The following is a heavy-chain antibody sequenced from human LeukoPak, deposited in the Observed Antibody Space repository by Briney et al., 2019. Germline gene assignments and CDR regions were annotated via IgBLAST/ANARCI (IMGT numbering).Heavy chain of an antibody. CDR2: ITSSGDTI. CDR1: GFTFSDYY. D-gene: IGHD7-27*01. J-gene: IGHJ4*02. V-gene: IGHV3-11*01. CDR3: AREGGNWGEGYFDY. Sequence: PGGSLRLSSAASGFTFSDYYMSWIRQVPGKGLEWVSYITSSGDTIYYADSVKGRFTISRDIPENSVYLQMNSPRAEDTAVYYCAREGGNWGEGYFDYWGQGTLVTVSS.